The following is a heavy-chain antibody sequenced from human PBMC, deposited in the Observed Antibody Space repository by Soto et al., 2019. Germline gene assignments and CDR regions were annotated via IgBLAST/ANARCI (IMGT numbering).Heavy chain of an antibody. D-gene: IGHD1-7*01. CDR2: ISGSGGST. J-gene: IGHJ6*03. CDR1: GFDFRKFW. Sequence: PGGSLRLSCAASGFDFRKFWMNWIRHVPGKGLEWVSAISGSGGSTYYADSVKGRFTISRDNSKNTLYLQMNSLRAEDTAVYYCAKYPGELWLLDYYYYYMDVWGKGTTVTVSS. CDR3: AKYPGELWLLDYYYYYMDV. V-gene: IGHV3-23*01.